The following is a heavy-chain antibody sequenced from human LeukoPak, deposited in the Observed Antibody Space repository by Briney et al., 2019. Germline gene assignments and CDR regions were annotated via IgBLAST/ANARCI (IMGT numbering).Heavy chain of an antibody. CDR3: ARVGGRGSIGGDC. V-gene: IGHV3-74*03. D-gene: IGHD3-10*01. CDR1: GFTFSTYW. CDR2: IKSDGSAT. J-gene: IGHJ4*02. Sequence: PGGSLRLSCAASGFTFSTYWMHWVRQAPGEGLVWVSRIKSDGSATTYADFVKGRFTVSRDNAKNTLYLQMSSLRAEDTAMYFCARVGGRGSIGGDCWGQGTLVTVFS.